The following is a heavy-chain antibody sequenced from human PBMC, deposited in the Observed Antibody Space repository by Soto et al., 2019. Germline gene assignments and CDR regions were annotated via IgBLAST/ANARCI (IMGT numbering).Heavy chain of an antibody. CDR3: AKDPARGYSGYWYFDY. CDR2: ISGSGGST. J-gene: IGHJ4*02. Sequence: EVQLLESGGGLVQPGGSLRLSCAASGFTFSSYAMSWVRQAPGKGLEWVSAISGSGGSTYYADSVKGRFTISRDNSKNTLYLQMNSLRAEDTAVYYCAKDPARGYSGYWYFDYWGQGTLVTVSS. V-gene: IGHV3-23*01. D-gene: IGHD5-12*01. CDR1: GFTFSSYA.